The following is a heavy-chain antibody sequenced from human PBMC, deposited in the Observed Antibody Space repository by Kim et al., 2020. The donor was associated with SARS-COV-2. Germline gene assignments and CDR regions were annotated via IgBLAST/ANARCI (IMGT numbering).Heavy chain of an antibody. V-gene: IGHV3-48*03. Sequence: DSVKGRFTISRDNAKNSLYLQMNSLRAEDTAVYYCARSPSIAVAGRHFDYWGQGTLVTVSS. CDR3: ARSPSIAVAGRHFDY. J-gene: IGHJ4*02. D-gene: IGHD6-19*01.